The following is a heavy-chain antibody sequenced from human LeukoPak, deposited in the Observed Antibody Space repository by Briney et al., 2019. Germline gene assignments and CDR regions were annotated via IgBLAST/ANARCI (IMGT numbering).Heavy chain of an antibody. V-gene: IGHV3-21*01. CDR3: ARDRGGYCSSTSCYAPPDYGMDV. Sequence: GGSLRLSCAASGFTFSSYSMNWVRQAPGKGLEWVSSISSNSSYVYYADSVKGRFTISRDNAKNSLYLQMNSLRAEDTAVYYCARDRGGYCSSTSCYAPPDYGMDVWGQGTTVTVSS. J-gene: IGHJ6*02. D-gene: IGHD2-2*01. CDR2: ISSNSSYV. CDR1: GFTFSSYS.